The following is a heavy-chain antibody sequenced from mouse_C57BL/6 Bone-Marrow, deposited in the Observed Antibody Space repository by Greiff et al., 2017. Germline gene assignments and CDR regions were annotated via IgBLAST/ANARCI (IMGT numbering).Heavy chain of an antibody. V-gene: IGHV5-6*01. Sequence: EVKLMESGGDLVQPGGSLKLSCEASGFTFSSYGMSWVRQTPDKRLEWVATISSGGSYTYYPDSVKGRFTISRDNAKNTLYLQMSSLKSEDTAMYYCARHDAGDYFDYWGQGTTLTVSS. J-gene: IGHJ2*01. CDR3: ARHDAGDYFDY. CDR1: GFTFSSYG. CDR2: ISSGGSYT.